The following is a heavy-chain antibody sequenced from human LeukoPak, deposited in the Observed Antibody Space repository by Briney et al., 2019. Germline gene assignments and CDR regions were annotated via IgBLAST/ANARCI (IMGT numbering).Heavy chain of an antibody. D-gene: IGHD3-22*01. Sequence: SVKVSCKASGYTFTSYGISWVRQAPGQGLEWMGGIIPIFGTANYAQKFQGRVTITADESTSTAYMELSSLRSEDTAVYYCARGYYDSSGHGYYYYYYMDVWGKGTAVTISS. CDR2: IIPIFGTA. CDR1: GYTFTSYG. V-gene: IGHV1-69*13. J-gene: IGHJ6*03. CDR3: ARGYYDSSGHGYYYYYYMDV.